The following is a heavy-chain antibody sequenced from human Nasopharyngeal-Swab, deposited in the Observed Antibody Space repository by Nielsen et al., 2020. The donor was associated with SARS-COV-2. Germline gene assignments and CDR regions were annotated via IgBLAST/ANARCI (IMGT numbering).Heavy chain of an antibody. D-gene: IGHD3/OR15-3a*01. J-gene: IGHJ6*02. CDR3: ARDQSWTTDNYYYYGMDV. CDR1: GFTFDDYG. Sequence: GESLKISCAASGFTFDDYGMSWVRQAPGKGLEWVSGINWNGGSTGYADSVEGRFTISRDNAKNSLYLQMNSLRAEDTALYYCARDQSWTTDNYYYYGMDVWGQGTTVTVSS. CDR2: INWNGGST. V-gene: IGHV3-20*04.